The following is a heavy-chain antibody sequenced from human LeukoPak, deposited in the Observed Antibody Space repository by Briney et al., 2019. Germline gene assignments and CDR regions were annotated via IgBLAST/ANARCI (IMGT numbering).Heavy chain of an antibody. J-gene: IGHJ4*02. CDR1: GFTFSSYG. Sequence: PGRSLRLSCAASGFTFSSYGMHWVRQAPGKGLEWVAVISHDGSEKYYADSVKGRFTISRDNSKNTLYLQMNSLRAEDTAVYYCAKEYCTTTNCLGDWGLGTLVTVPS. V-gene: IGHV3-30*18. CDR2: ISHDGSEK. CDR3: AKEYCTTTNCLGD. D-gene: IGHD2-2*01.